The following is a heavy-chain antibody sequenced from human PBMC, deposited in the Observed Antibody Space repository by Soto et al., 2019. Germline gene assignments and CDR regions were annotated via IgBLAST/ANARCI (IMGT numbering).Heavy chain of an antibody. J-gene: IGHJ3*02. CDR3: AKDRVNHNSVWDPFDI. V-gene: IGHV3-23*01. CDR1: GFIFSNYA. Sequence: EVHMLESGGGLVQPGGSLRLSCAASGFIFSNYAMSWVRQAPGKGVEWVAGMGGANGDTYYAYPVRGRFAMSRDNSKSTLFRQMNSLRAEDTAVYYCAKDRVNHNSVWDPFDIWGQGTMVTDSS. CDR2: MGGANGDT. D-gene: IGHD2-21*01.